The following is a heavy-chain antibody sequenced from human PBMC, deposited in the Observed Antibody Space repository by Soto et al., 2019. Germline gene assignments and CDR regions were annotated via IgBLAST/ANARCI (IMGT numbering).Heavy chain of an antibody. J-gene: IGHJ3*02. D-gene: IGHD3-22*01. Sequence: QVQLVQSGAEVKKPGSSVKVSCKASGGTFSSYAISWVRQAPGQGLEWMGGIIPIFGTANYAQKFQGRVTITADESTSTAYMELSSLRSEDTAVYYCARDQRAYYYDSSGYPGAFDIWGQGTMVTVSS. CDR1: GGTFSSYA. CDR3: ARDQRAYYYDSSGYPGAFDI. CDR2: IIPIFGTA. V-gene: IGHV1-69*01.